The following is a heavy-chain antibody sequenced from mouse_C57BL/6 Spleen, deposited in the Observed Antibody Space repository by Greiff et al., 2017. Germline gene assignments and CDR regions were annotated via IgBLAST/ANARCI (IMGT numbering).Heavy chain of an antibody. CDR1: GYTFTSYG. Sequence: VKLMESGAELARPGASVKLSCKASGYTFTSYGISWVKQRTGQGLEWIGEIYPRSGNTYYNEKFKGKATLTADKSSSTAYMELRSLTSEDSAVYFCARWGDYGHYAMDYWGQGTSVTVSS. J-gene: IGHJ4*01. CDR3: ARWGDYGHYAMDY. V-gene: IGHV1-81*01. CDR2: IYPRSGNT. D-gene: IGHD2-4*01.